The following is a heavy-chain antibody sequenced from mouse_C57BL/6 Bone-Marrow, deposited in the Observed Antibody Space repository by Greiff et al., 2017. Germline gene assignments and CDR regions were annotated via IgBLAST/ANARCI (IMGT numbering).Heavy chain of an antibody. V-gene: IGHV1-47*01. Sequence: VQLQESGAELVKPGASVKMSCKASGYTFTTYPIEWMKQNHGKSLEWIGNFHPSNDDTKYNEKFKGKDTLTVEKSSSTVYLELSRLTSDDSAVXYCARGGNYGGYYFDYWGQGTTLTVSS. D-gene: IGHD2-1*01. CDR1: GYTFTTYP. CDR2: FHPSNDDT. J-gene: IGHJ2*01. CDR3: ARGGNYGGYYFDY.